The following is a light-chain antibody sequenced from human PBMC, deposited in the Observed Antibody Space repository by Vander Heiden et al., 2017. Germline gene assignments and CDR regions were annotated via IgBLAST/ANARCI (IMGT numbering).Light chain of an antibody. V-gene: IGLV2-14*03. CDR3: SSYTTTSALVL. CDR1: SSDVGGYSF. CDR2: DVS. Sequence: QSALTQPASVSGSPGQSISISCTGTSSDVGGYSFVSWYQQHPGKAPRLMIYDVSDRPSGVSNRFSGSKLGNTASLKISGLQPEDEAEYYCSSYTTTSALVLFGGGTKLTV. J-gene: IGLJ2*01.